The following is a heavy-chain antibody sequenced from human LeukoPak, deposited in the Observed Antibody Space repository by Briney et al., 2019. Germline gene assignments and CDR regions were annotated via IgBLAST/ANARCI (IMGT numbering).Heavy chain of an antibody. V-gene: IGHV3-53*01. CDR2: IYRGGNT. CDR1: GFTVSSNY. CDR3: VRQYCSSTSCNGAFDI. J-gene: IGHJ3*02. Sequence: GGSLRLSCAASGFTVSSNYMSWVRQAPGKGLEWVSIIYRGGNTYYADSVKGRFTISRDNSKNTLYFQMNSLRAEDTAVYYCVRQYCSSTSCNGAFDIWGQGTMVTVSS. D-gene: IGHD2-2*01.